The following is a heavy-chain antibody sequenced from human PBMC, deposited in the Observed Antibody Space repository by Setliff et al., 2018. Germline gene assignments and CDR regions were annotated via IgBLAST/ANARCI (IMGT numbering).Heavy chain of an antibody. CDR3: ARGLEGEDYFYYMDV. CDR2: TYHSGSI. J-gene: IGHJ6*03. D-gene: IGHD2-21*01. Sequence: PSETLSLTCTVSGGSISSSNWWTWVRQPPGKGLEWIGETYHSGSINYNPSLKSRVTMSVDKSKNQFSLKLTFVTAADTAVYYCARGLEGEDYFYYMDVWGKGNTVTVSS. V-gene: IGHV4-4*02. CDR1: GGSISSSNW.